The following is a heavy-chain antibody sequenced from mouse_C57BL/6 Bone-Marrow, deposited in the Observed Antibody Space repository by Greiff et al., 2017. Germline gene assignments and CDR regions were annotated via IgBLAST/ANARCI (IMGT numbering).Heavy chain of an antibody. Sequence: VQRVESGAELMKPGASVKLSCKATGYTFTGYWIEWVKQRPGHGLEWIGEILPGRGSTNYNEKFKGKATFTADTSSNTAYMQLSSLTTEDSAIYYCARWGYAMDYWGQGTSVTVSS. CDR2: ILPGRGST. CDR3: ARWGYAMDY. J-gene: IGHJ4*01. V-gene: IGHV1-9*01. CDR1: GYTFTGYW.